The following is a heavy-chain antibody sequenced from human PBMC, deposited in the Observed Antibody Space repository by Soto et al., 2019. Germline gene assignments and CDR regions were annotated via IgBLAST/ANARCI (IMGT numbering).Heavy chain of an antibody. CDR1: GFTFTSSA. D-gene: IGHD2-2*01. J-gene: IGHJ6*03. CDR2: IVVGSGNT. CDR3: AADRGGGVVVPAAMGPGGYYYYMDV. Sequence: EASVKVSCKASGFTFTSSAMQWVRQARGQRLEWIGWIVVGSGNTNYAQKFQERVTITRDMSTSTAYMELSSLRSEDTAVYYCAADRGGGVVVPAAMGPGGYYYYMDVWGKGTTVTVSS. V-gene: IGHV1-58*02.